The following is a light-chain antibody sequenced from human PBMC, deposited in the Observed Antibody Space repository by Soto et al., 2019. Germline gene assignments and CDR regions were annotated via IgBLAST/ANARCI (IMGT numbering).Light chain of an antibody. Sequence: DIQMTQSPSTLSASVGDRVTITCRASQSISSWLAWYQQKPGKAPKLLIYKASILESGVPSRFSGSESGTEFTLTISSLQPDDFATYYCQQYNSYSWTFGQGTKAEIK. CDR3: QQYNSYSWT. CDR2: KAS. J-gene: IGKJ1*01. CDR1: QSISSW. V-gene: IGKV1-5*03.